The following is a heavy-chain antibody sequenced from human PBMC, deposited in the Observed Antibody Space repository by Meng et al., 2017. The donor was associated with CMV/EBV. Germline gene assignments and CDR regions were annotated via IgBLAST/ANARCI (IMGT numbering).Heavy chain of an antibody. CDR2: IYYSGST. CDR3: ARVGGHYDFGSGYAQLGYFDY. J-gene: IGHJ4*02. V-gene: IGHV4-59*01. CDR1: GGSISSYY. Sequence: SETLSLTCTVSGGSISSYYWSWIRQPPGKGLEWIGYIYYSGSTNYNPSLKNRVTISVDTSKNQLSLKLRSVTAADTAVYYCARVGGHYDFGSGYAQLGYFDYWGQGTLVTVSS. D-gene: IGHD3-3*01.